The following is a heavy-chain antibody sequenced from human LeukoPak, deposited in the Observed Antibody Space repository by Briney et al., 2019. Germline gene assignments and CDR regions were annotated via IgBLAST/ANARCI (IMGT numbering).Heavy chain of an antibody. Sequence: ASVKVSCKASGYTFTSYDINWVRQATGQGLEWMGWMNPNSGNTGYAQKFQGRVTMTRNTSISTAYMELSSLRSEDTAVYYCARGSYCSGGSCYGDWFDPWGQGTLVTVSS. CDR1: GYTFTSYD. J-gene: IGHJ5*02. CDR2: MNPNSGNT. V-gene: IGHV1-8*01. D-gene: IGHD2-15*01. CDR3: ARGSYCSGGSCYGDWFDP.